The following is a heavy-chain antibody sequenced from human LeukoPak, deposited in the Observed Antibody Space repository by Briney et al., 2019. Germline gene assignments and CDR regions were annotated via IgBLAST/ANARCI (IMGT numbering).Heavy chain of an antibody. D-gene: IGHD3-22*01. J-gene: IGHJ5*02. CDR2: VHYSGRT. CDR1: GGSSSDNY. Sequence: SETLSLTCTVSGGSSSDNYWSWIRQPPGKGLEWIGYVHYSGRTNSSPSLESRATISVDTSKNQFSLRLTSVNAADTAGYYCARLVVTSDLDWFDPWGQGTLVTVSS. V-gene: IGHV4-59*08. CDR3: ARLVVTSDLDWFDP.